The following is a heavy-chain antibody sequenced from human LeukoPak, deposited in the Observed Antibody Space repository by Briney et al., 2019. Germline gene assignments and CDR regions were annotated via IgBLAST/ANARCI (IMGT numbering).Heavy chain of an antibody. Sequence: GASVKVSCKASGYIFTDYYMHWVRQATGQGLEWMGWMNPNSGNTGYAQKFQGRVTMTRNTSISTAYMELSSLRSEDTAVYYCARGDSSGRYLDYWGQGTLVTVSS. CDR3: ARGDSSGRYLDY. CDR2: MNPNSGNT. D-gene: IGHD6-19*01. CDR1: GYIFTDYY. J-gene: IGHJ4*02. V-gene: IGHV1-8*02.